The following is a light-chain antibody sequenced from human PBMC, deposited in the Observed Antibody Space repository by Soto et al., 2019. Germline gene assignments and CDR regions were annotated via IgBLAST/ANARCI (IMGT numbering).Light chain of an antibody. CDR2: DAS. CDR1: QSISSW. CDR3: QQYNSYSST. Sequence: DIHMTQSPSTLSASVGDRDTITCRASQSISSWLAWYKQKPGKAPKLLIYDASILESGVPSRFSGVGSGTDFTLTISSLQPDDFATYYCQQYNSYSSTFGQGTKVEIK. V-gene: IGKV1-5*01. J-gene: IGKJ1*01.